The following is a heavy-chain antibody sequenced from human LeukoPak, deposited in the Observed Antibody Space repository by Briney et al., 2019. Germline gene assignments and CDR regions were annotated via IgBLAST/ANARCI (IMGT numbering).Heavy chain of an antibody. V-gene: IGHV1-3*01. CDR3: ARAYCGGDCYSLGL. J-gene: IGHJ4*02. CDR1: GGTFSSYA. Sequence: ASVKVSCKASGGTFSSYAISWVRQAPGQRLEWMGWINAGNGNTKYSQKFQGRVTITRDTSASTAYMELSSLRSEDTAVYYCARAYCGGDCYSLGLWGQGTLVTVSS. D-gene: IGHD2-21*02. CDR2: INAGNGNT.